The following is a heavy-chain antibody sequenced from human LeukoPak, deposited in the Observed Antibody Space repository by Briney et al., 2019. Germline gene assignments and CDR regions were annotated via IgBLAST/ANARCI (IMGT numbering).Heavy chain of an antibody. CDR3: ARVGGIAAAYY. CDR2: IYYSGST. J-gene: IGHJ4*02. D-gene: IGHD6-13*01. CDR1: GGSISSGGYY. Sequence: SETLSLTCTVSGGSISSGGYYWSWIRQHPGKGLEWIGYIYYSGSTYYSPSLKSRVTISVDTSKNQFSLKLSSVTAADTAVYYCARVGGIAAAYYWGQGTLVTVSS. V-gene: IGHV4-31*03.